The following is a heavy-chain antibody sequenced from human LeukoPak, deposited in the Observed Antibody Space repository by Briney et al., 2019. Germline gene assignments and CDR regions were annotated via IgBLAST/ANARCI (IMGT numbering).Heavy chain of an antibody. D-gene: IGHD2-2*01. Sequence: GGSLRLSCAASGFTFTSYAMSWVRQAPGKGLEWVSSIFTGGDSTYHADSVKGRFTISRDNSKNTLYLQMNSLRAEDTAVYYCARDHLLGYCSSTSCPPAYYGMDVWGQGTTVTVSS. CDR1: GFTFTSYA. CDR2: IFTGGDST. J-gene: IGHJ6*02. CDR3: ARDHLLGYCSSTSCPPAYYGMDV. V-gene: IGHV3-23*01.